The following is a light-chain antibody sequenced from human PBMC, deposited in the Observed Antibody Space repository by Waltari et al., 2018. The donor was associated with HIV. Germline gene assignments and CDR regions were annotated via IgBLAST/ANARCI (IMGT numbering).Light chain of an antibody. J-gene: IGLJ3*02. Sequence: SYELTQPPSVSVSHGQTARITCSGDALPKQYAYWYHQKPGQAPVLLIYKDTERPSGIPERFSGSSSGTTVTLTISGVQAEDEADYYCQSADSSGTWVFGGGTKLTVL. CDR2: KDT. CDR1: ALPKQY. CDR3: QSADSSGTWV. V-gene: IGLV3-25*03.